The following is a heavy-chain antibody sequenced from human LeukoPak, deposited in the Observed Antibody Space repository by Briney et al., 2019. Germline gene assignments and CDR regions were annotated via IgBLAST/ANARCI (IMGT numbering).Heavy chain of an antibody. Sequence: NPGGSLRPSCAASGFTFRSFGMHWVRQAPGKGLEWVSFTDTSGNYIYYGDSVKGRFTISRDNAKNLVFLQMNGLRAEDTAVYYCARGRSITLLRGVAMSDGFDIWGQGAMVAVSS. CDR1: GFTFRSFG. J-gene: IGHJ3*02. D-gene: IGHD3-10*01. CDR3: ARGRSITLLRGVAMSDGFDI. CDR2: TDTSGNYI. V-gene: IGHV3-21*01.